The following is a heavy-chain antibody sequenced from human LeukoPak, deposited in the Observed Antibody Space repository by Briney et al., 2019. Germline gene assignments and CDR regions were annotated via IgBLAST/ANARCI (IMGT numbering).Heavy chain of an antibody. V-gene: IGHV3-7*01. Sequence: PGGSLRLSCAASGFTVSSNYMSWVRQAPGKGLEWVANIKQDGSEKTYVDSVKGRFTISRDNAKNSLYLQMNSLRAEDTAVYSCARIAVTGTDWFDPWGQGTLVTVSS. CDR3: ARIAVTGTDWFDP. CDR1: GFTVSSNY. D-gene: IGHD6-19*01. J-gene: IGHJ5*02. CDR2: IKQDGSEK.